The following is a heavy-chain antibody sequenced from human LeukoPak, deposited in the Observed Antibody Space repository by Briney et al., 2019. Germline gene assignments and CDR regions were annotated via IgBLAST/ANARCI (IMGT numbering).Heavy chain of an antibody. CDR3: AKADRVAAKNWFDP. Sequence: GGSLRLSCAASGFTFSSYGMHWVRQAPGKGLEWVAVISYDGSNKYYADSVKGRFTISRDNSKDTLYLQMNSLRAEDTAVYYCAKADRVAAKNWFDPWGQGTLVTVSS. D-gene: IGHD2-15*01. CDR1: GFTFSSYG. CDR2: ISYDGSNK. J-gene: IGHJ5*02. V-gene: IGHV3-30*18.